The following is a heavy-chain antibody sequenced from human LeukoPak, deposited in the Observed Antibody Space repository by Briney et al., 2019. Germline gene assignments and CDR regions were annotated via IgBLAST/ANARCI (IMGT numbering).Heavy chain of an antibody. V-gene: IGHV4-61*02. D-gene: IGHD6-6*01. CDR2: IYTSGRT. CDR1: GGSISSGSYY. Sequence: SETLSLTCTVSGGSISSGSYYWSWIRQPAGKGLEWIGRIYTSGRTNYNPSLKSRVTISVDTSKNQFSLKLRSVTAADTAVYHCARDRSSSIDYFDSWGQGTLVTVSS. CDR3: ARDRSSSIDYFDS. J-gene: IGHJ4*02.